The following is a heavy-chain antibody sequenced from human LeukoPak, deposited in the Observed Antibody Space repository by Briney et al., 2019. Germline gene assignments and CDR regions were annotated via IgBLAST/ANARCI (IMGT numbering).Heavy chain of an antibody. CDR1: GYTFISYA. CDR2: IDAGSGNT. CDR3: ASEVKWIQLWSTNYYFDY. Sequence: ASVKVSCKASGYTFISYAMHWVRQAPGQGLEWMGWIDAGSGNTKYSQKFQGRVTITRDTSASTVYMDLSSLRSEDTAVYYCASEVKWIQLWSTNYYFDYWGQGTLVTVSS. D-gene: IGHD5-18*01. V-gene: IGHV1-3*01. J-gene: IGHJ4*02.